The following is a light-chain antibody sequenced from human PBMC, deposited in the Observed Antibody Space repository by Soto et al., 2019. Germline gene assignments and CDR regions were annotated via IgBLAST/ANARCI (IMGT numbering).Light chain of an antibody. Sequence: QSVLTQPPSASGTPGQRVTISCSGSSSNIGSNYVYWYQQLPGTATKLLIYRNNQRPSGVPDRFSGSKSGTSASLAISGLRAEDEADYYCAAWDESLSGDVFGTGTKLTVL. V-gene: IGLV1-47*01. CDR1: SSNIGSNY. CDR2: RNN. J-gene: IGLJ1*01. CDR3: AAWDESLSGDV.